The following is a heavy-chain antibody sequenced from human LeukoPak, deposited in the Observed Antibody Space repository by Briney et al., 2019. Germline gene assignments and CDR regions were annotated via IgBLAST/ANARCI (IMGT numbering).Heavy chain of an antibody. CDR1: GFPFDDYG. CDR3: AREEPVPEDFDL. J-gene: IGHJ2*01. CDR2: INWNGGST. V-gene: IGHV3-20*04. Sequence: PGGSLRLSCAASGFPFDDYGMTWVRQAPGKGLEWVSGINWNGGSTGYADSVKGRFTISRDNAKNSLYLQMNSLRAEDTAVYYCAREEPVPEDFDLWGRGTLVTVSS.